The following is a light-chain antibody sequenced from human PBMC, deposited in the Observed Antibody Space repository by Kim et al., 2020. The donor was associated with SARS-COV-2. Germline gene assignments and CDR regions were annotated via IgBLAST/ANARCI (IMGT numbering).Light chain of an antibody. V-gene: IGKV1-33*01. CDR1: QDISNY. J-gene: IGKJ4*01. CDR3: QQYDNLPLTLT. CDR2: DAS. Sequence: DIQMTQSPSSLSASVGDRVTITCQASQDISNYLNWYQQKPGKAPKLLIYDASNLKTGVPSRFSGSGSGTDFTFTISSLQPEDIATYYCQQYDNLPLTLTFGGGTKVDIK.